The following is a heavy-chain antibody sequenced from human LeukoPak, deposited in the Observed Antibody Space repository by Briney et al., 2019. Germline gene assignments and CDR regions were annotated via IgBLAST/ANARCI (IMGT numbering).Heavy chain of an antibody. CDR1: GFTFSSYS. J-gene: IGHJ5*02. Sequence: GGSLRLSCAASGFTFSSYSMNWVRQAPGKGLECVSYISSGSSYIYYADSVKGRFTISRDNAKHSLYLQMHSLRAEDTAVYYCARWGYYDSSGYSTNWFDPWGQGTLVTVSS. V-gene: IGHV3-21*01. D-gene: IGHD3-22*01. CDR3: ARWGYYDSSGYSTNWFDP. CDR2: ISSGSSYI.